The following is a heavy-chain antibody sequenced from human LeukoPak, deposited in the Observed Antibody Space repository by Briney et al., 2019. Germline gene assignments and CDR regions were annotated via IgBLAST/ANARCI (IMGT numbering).Heavy chain of an antibody. V-gene: IGHV1-69*13. CDR3: ARDPPWLGYHYFDY. Sequence: ASVKVSCKASGGTFSSYAIGWVRQAPGQGLEWMGGIIPIFGTANYAQKFQGRVTITADESTSTAYMELSSLRSEDTAVYYCARDPPWLGYHYFDYWGQGTLVTVSS. J-gene: IGHJ4*02. D-gene: IGHD3-9*01. CDR2: IIPIFGTA. CDR1: GGTFSSYA.